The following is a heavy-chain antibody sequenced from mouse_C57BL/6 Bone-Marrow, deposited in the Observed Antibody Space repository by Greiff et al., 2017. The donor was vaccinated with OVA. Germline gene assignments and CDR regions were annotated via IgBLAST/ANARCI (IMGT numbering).Heavy chain of an antibody. V-gene: IGHV3-6*01. CDR2: ISYDGSN. CDR3: ANLYYGSSYWYFDV. CDR1: GYSITSGYY. J-gene: IGHJ1*03. Sequence: EVQLVESGPGLVKPSQSLSLTCSVTGYSITSGYYWNWIRQFPGNKLEWMGYISYDGSNNYNPSLKNRISITRDTSKNQFFLKLNSVTTEDTATYYCANLYYGSSYWYFDVWGTGTTVTVSS. D-gene: IGHD1-1*01.